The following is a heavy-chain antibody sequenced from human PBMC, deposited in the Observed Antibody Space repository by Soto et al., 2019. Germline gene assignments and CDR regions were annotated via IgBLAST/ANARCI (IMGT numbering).Heavy chain of an antibody. Sequence: SETLSLTCTVSGGSISSYYWSWIRQPPGTGLEWIGYIYYSGSTNYNPSLKSRVTISVDTSKNQFSLKLSSVTAADTAVYYCARDSIDYYYYYGMDVWGQGTTVTVSS. V-gene: IGHV4-59*01. D-gene: IGHD2-21*01. CDR2: IYYSGST. J-gene: IGHJ6*02. CDR1: GGSISSYY. CDR3: ARDSIDYYYYYGMDV.